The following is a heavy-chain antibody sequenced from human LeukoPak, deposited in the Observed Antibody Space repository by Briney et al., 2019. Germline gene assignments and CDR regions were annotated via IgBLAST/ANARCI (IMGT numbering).Heavy chain of an antibody. V-gene: IGHV3-23*01. CDR1: GFTFSSYA. Sequence: GGSLRLSCAASGFTFSSYAMRWVRQAPGKGLEWVSAISGSGGSTYYADSVKGRFTISRDNSKNTLYLQMNSLRAEDTAVYYCAKDFPYYGSGSYQKVWRYWGQRILVTVSS. J-gene: IGHJ4*02. CDR3: AKDFPYYGSGSYQKVWRY. CDR2: ISGSGGST. D-gene: IGHD3-10*01.